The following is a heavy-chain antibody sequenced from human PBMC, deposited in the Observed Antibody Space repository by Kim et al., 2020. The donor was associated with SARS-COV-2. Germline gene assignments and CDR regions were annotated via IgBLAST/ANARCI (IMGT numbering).Heavy chain of an antibody. Sequence: SEKFYVDAVKGRFTISRDNAKNSLYLPMHSLRAEDAAIYYCARDRGFLDYWGQGILVTVSS. D-gene: IGHD3-10*01. CDR2: SEK. V-gene: IGHV3-7*03. CDR3: ARDRGFLDY. J-gene: IGHJ4*02.